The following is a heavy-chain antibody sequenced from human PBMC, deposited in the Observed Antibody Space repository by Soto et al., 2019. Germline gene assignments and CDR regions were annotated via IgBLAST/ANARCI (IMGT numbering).Heavy chain of an antibody. Sequence: QVQLQQWGAGLLKPSETLSLTCTVNGGSLTGYYWSWIRQPPGKGLEWIGEVKDGGSTNYSPSLRGRGSISADTCKNHFSRRLNSVTAADTAVYFCARGQEGIVATHWDQGALVTVSS. CDR2: VKDGGST. CDR3: ARGQEGIVATH. CDR1: GGSLTGYY. V-gene: IGHV4-34*01. J-gene: IGHJ4*02. D-gene: IGHD5-12*01.